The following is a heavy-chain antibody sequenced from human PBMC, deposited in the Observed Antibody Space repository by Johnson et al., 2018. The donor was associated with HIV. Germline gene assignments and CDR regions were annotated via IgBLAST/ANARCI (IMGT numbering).Heavy chain of an antibody. D-gene: IGHD2-15*01. J-gene: IGHJ3*02. Sequence: VQLVESGGGLVQPGGSLRLSCAASGFTFSSYAMSWVRQAPGKGLEWVSAISGRGGSTYYANSAKGRFTISRDNSKNTLYLQMNSLRAEDTAVYYCARSQVAATSEGAFDIWGQGTMVTVSS. CDR3: ARSQVAATSEGAFDI. V-gene: IGHV3-23*04. CDR1: GFTFSSYA. CDR2: ISGRGGST.